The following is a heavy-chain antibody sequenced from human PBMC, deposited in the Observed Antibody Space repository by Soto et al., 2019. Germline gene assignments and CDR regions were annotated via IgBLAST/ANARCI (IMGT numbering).Heavy chain of an antibody. D-gene: IGHD2-21*02. Sequence: GGSLRLSCAASGFTFSSYAMHWVRQAPGKGQEWVAVISYDGSNKYYADSVKGRFTISRDNSKNTLYLQMNSLRAEDTAVYYCAREGEVVTAAYYYYYGMDVWGQGTTVTVSS. J-gene: IGHJ6*02. CDR2: ISYDGSNK. CDR3: AREGEVVTAAYYYYYGMDV. CDR1: GFTFSSYA. V-gene: IGHV3-30-3*01.